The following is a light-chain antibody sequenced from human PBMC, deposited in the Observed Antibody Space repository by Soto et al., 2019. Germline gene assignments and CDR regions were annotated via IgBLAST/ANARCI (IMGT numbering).Light chain of an antibody. CDR1: SSNIGNNY. Sequence: QSVLTQPPSVSAAPGQKVTISCSGSSSNIGNNYVSWYQQFPGTAPKLLIYDNNKRPSGIPDRFSGSKSGTSATLGITGLQTGDEADYYCGTWDSSLSVPVFGGGTKLTVL. V-gene: IGLV1-51*01. CDR2: DNN. CDR3: GTWDSSLSVPV. J-gene: IGLJ3*02.